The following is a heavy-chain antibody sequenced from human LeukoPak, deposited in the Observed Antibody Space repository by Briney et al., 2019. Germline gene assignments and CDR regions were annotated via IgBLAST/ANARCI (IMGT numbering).Heavy chain of an antibody. CDR2: IYSTHST. CDR3: ARGWAIDSGYFDY. V-gene: IGHV3-53*01. J-gene: IGHJ4*02. D-gene: IGHD2-15*01. CDR1: GFTVSSNY. Sequence: GGSLRLSCAASGFTVSSNYMSWVRQAPGKGLECVSVIYSTHSTFYADSVQGRFTISRDNSKNTLYLQMNSLRAEDTAVYYCARGWAIDSGYFDYWGQGTLVTVSS.